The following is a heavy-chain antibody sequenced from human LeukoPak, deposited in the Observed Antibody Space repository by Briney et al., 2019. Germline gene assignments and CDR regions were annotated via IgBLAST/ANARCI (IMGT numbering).Heavy chain of an antibody. CDR1: GGSISSYY. CDR3: ARFGSNPYYFDY. V-gene: IGHV4-59*08. CDR2: IYYSGST. J-gene: IGHJ4*02. D-gene: IGHD3-10*01. Sequence: ASETLSHTCTVSGGSISSYYWSWIRQPPGKGLEWIGYIYYSGSTNYNPSLKSRVTISVDTSKNQFSLELSSVTAADTAVYYCARFGSNPYYFDYWGQGTLVTVSS.